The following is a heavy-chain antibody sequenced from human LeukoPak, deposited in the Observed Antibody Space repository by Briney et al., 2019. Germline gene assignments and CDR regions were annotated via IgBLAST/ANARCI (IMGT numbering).Heavy chain of an antibody. Sequence: QTGGTLRLSCAASGFTFSSYGMSWVRQAPGKGLEWVSAISGSGGSTYYADSVKGRFTISRDNSKNTLYLQMNSLRAEDTAVYYCARHYGSGSYYPSYWGQGTLVTVSS. CDR3: ARHYGSGSYYPSY. CDR1: GFTFSSYG. J-gene: IGHJ4*02. D-gene: IGHD1-26*01. CDR2: ISGSGGST. V-gene: IGHV3-23*01.